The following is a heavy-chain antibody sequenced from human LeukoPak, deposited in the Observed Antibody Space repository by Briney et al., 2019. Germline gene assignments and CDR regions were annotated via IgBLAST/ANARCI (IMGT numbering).Heavy chain of an antibody. CDR2: INHIGST. J-gene: IGHJ4*02. CDR3: ARGPHLGSQSH. Sequence: SETLSLTCAVYGGSFSGYYWSWIRQPPGKGLEWIGEINHIGSTNYNPSLKSRVTISVDTSKNQFSLKLSSVTAADTAVYYCARGPHLGSQSHWDQGTLVTVSS. CDR1: GGSFSGYY. V-gene: IGHV4-34*01.